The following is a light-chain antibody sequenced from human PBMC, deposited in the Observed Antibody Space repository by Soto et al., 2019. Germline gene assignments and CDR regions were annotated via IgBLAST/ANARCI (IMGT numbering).Light chain of an antibody. Sequence: EIVMTQSPATLSVSPGERATISCRASQSVSSNLAWYQQKPGQAPRLLIYGASTRATGIPARFSGSGSGTEFSRTISSLQCEDLAVYYCQQYYNWPPWTFGQGTKVEIK. CDR3: QQYYNWPPWT. J-gene: IGKJ1*01. CDR1: QSVSSN. CDR2: GAS. V-gene: IGKV3-15*01.